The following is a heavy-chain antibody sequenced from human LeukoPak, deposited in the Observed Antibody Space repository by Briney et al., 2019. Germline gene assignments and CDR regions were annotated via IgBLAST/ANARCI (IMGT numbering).Heavy chain of an antibody. CDR2: ISGSGGST. V-gene: IGHV3-23*01. J-gene: IGHJ4*02. CDR1: GFTFSSYA. Sequence: GGSLRLSCAASGFTFSSYAMSWVRQAPGKGLEWVSPISGSGGSTYYADSVNGRFTISRDNSKNTLYLQMNSLRAEDTAVYYCAKTRPLDSSSWSHGDYWGQGTLVTVSS. CDR3: AKTRPLDSSSWSHGDY. D-gene: IGHD6-13*01.